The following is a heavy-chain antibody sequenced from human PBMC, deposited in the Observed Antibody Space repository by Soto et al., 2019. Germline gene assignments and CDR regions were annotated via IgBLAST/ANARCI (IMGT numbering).Heavy chain of an antibody. D-gene: IGHD1-1*01. V-gene: IGHV3-21*01. CDR1: GFTFSSYS. CDR3: ARSEGHDPATPLLDY. J-gene: IGHJ4*02. CDR2: ISSSSSYI. Sequence: EVQLVESGGGLVKPGGSLRLSCAASGFTFSSYSMNWVRPAPGKGLEWVSSISSSSSYIYYADSVKGRFTISRDNAKNSLYLQMNSLRAEDTAVYYCARSEGHDPATPLLDYWGQGTLVTVSS.